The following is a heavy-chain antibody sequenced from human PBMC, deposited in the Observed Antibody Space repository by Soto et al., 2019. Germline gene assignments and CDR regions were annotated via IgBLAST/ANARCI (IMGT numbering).Heavy chain of an antibody. V-gene: IGHV3-15*01. D-gene: IGHD3-9*01. Sequence: EVQLVESGGGLVKPGGSLRLSCVASGFNLSHPWMTWVRQAAGKGLEWVGRIKSKTDGGTADYAAPVKGRATISRDDSKNTVYLQMNSMKSEDTAVYYCTTGIYYDILTGYHNVAYWGQGALVTVSS. CDR1: GFNLSHPW. J-gene: IGHJ4*02. CDR3: TTGIYYDILTGYHNVAY. CDR2: IKSKTDGGTA.